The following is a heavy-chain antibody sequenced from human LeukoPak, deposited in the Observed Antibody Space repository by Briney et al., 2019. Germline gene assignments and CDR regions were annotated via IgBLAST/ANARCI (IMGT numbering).Heavy chain of an antibody. CDR3: ARAGAMVFSGP. D-gene: IGHD5-18*01. CDR2: IYTSGST. V-gene: IGHV4-61*02. Sequence: PSETLSLTCTVSGGSISSGSYYWSWIRQPAGKGLEWIGRIYTSGSTNYNPSLKSRVTISVDTSKNQFSLKLSSATAADTAVYYCARAGAMVFSGPWGQGTLVTVSS. J-gene: IGHJ5*02. CDR1: GGSISSGSYY.